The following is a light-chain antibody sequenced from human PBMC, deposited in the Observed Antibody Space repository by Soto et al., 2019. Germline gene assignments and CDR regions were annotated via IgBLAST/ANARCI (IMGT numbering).Light chain of an antibody. J-gene: IGKJ4*01. CDR2: AAS. CDR3: QQYDNLVT. CDR1: QSISSY. V-gene: IGKV1-39*01. Sequence: DIQMTQSPSSLSASVGDRVTITCRASQSISSYLNWYQQKPGKAPKLLVYAASTLQSGVPSRFSGSGSGTDFTLTISSLQPEDTATYYCQQYDNLVTFGGGTKV.